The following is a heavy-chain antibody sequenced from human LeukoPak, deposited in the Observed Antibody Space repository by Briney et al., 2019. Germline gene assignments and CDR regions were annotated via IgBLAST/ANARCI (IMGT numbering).Heavy chain of an antibody. CDR1: GFTFSSYE. V-gene: IGHV3-48*03. CDR2: ISSSGSTI. Sequence: TGVSLRLSCAASGFTFSSYEMNWVRQAPGKGLEWVSYISSSGSTIYYADSVKGRFTISRDNAKNSLYLQMNSLRAEDTAVYYCARGDWYEWFDYWGQGTLVTVSS. CDR3: ARGDWYEWFDY. D-gene: IGHD3-9*01. J-gene: IGHJ4*02.